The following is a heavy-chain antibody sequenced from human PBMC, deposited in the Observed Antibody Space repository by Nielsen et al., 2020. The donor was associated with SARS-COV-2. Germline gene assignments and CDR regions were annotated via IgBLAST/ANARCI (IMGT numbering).Heavy chain of an antibody. J-gene: IGHJ4*02. CDR2: ISGSGGST. D-gene: IGHD3-3*01. CDR3: AKVDDFWSGSPNFDY. V-gene: IGHV3-23*01. CDR1: GFTFSSYA. Sequence: GGSLRLSCAASGFTFSSYAMSWVRQAPGKGLEWVSAISGSGGSTYYADSVKGRFTISRDNSKNTLYLQMNSLRAEDTAVYYCAKVDDFWSGSPNFDYWGQGTLVTVSS.